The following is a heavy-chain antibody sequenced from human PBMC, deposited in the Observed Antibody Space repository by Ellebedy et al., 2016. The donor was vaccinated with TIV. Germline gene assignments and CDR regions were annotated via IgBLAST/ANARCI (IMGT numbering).Heavy chain of an antibody. D-gene: IGHD1-1*01. CDR1: GFTFSTYS. Sequence: GESLKISXAVSGFTFSTYSMNWVRQAPGKGLEWVSYISTSSDTIYYADSVRGRFTISRDNVKNLLYLQMNSLRAEDTAVYYCVRNFWNGFNWGQGTLVTVSS. CDR2: ISTSSDTI. V-gene: IGHV3-48*01. CDR3: VRNFWNGFN. J-gene: IGHJ4*02.